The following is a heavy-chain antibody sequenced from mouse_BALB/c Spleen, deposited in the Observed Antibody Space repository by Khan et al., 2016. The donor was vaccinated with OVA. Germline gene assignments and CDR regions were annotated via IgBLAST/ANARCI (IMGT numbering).Heavy chain of an antibody. Sequence: DLVKPGASVKLSCKASGYTFTSYWINWIKQRPGQGLEWIGRIGPGSGNAYYNEMFKGKATLTVDTSSSTAYLQLSSLSSEDSGVYFGARENYYGRTCYAMDYWGQGTSVTVSS. CDR1: GYTFTSYW. V-gene: IGHV1S41*01. J-gene: IGHJ4*01. D-gene: IGHD1-1*01. CDR3: ARENYYGRTCYAMDY. CDR2: IGPGSGNA.